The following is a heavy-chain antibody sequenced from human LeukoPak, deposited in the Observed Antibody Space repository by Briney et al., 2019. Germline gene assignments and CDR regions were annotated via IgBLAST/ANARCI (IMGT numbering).Heavy chain of an antibody. J-gene: IGHJ6*02. CDR3: ARDRYGDHDYYYGMDV. CDR2: IWYGGSTN. Sequence: PSGTLRLSCAASGFTFSRFWMNWVRQAPGKGLEWIAVIWYGGSTNYYAAFMKGRFTISGTTSKHTPQMQRNSLSAEATAVYYCARDRYGDHDYYYGMDVWGQGTTVTVSS. D-gene: IGHD4-17*01. CDR1: GFTFSRFW. V-gene: IGHV3-33*07.